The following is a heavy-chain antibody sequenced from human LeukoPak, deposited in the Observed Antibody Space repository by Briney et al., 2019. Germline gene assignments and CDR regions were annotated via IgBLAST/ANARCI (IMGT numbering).Heavy chain of an antibody. Sequence: ASVKVSCKASGYTFTSYGISWVRQAPGQGLEWMGWISAYNGNTNYAQKLQGRVTMTTDTSTSTAYMELRSLRSDDTAVYYCARDVAVAGFGIAVAGTDYCGQGTLVTVSS. V-gene: IGHV1-18*01. CDR1: GYTFTSYG. J-gene: IGHJ4*02. CDR2: ISAYNGNT. D-gene: IGHD6-19*01. CDR3: ARDVAVAGFGIAVAGTDY.